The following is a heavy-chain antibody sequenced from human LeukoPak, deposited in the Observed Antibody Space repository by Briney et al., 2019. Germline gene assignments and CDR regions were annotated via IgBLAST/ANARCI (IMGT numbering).Heavy chain of an antibody. CDR1: GFTFSSYW. J-gene: IGHJ4*02. Sequence: GGSLRLSCAASGFTFSSYWMSWVRQAPGKGLEWVANIKQDGSEKYYVDSVKGRFTISRDNAKNSLYLQMNSLRAEDTAVYYCAKSVTAYYNVGCDYWGQGTLVTVSS. D-gene: IGHD3-9*01. V-gene: IGHV3-7*03. CDR2: IKQDGSEK. CDR3: AKSVTAYYNVGCDY.